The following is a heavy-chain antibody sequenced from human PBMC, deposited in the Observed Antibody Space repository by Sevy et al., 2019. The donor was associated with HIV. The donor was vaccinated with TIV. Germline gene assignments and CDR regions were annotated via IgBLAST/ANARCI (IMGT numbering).Heavy chain of an antibody. J-gene: IGHJ4*02. Sequence: ASVNVSCKASGGTFSNYGFHWVRQAPGQGLEWMGGIIPIFGTPNYAQQFQGRVTITADGSTSTAYMELSSLTSDYTAVYYCATSGTTGTTSHFDFWGPGTLVTVSS. CDR1: GGTFSNYG. CDR3: ATSGTTGTTSHFDF. V-gene: IGHV1-69*13. D-gene: IGHD1-1*01. CDR2: IIPIFGTP.